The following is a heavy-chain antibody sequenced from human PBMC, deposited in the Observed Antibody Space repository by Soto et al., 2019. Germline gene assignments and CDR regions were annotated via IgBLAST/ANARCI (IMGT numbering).Heavy chain of an antibody. V-gene: IGHV1-18*01. Sequence: QVQLVQSGAEVKKPGASVKVSCKASGYTFTSYGISWVRQAPGQGLEWMGWNSAYNGNTNYAQKLQGRVTMTTDTSTSTAYMELRSLRSDDTALYYCARSYCSGGSCYPTYWYFDLWGRGTLVTVSS. D-gene: IGHD2-15*01. CDR1: GYTFTSYG. CDR2: NSAYNGNT. J-gene: IGHJ2*01. CDR3: ARSYCSGGSCYPTYWYFDL.